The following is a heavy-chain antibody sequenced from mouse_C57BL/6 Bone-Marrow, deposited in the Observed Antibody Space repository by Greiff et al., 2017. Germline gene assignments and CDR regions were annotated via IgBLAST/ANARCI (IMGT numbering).Heavy chain of an antibody. CDR3: SRQVTTVLATKYFDV. V-gene: IGHV5-9*01. J-gene: IGHJ1*03. Sequence: EVKLVESGGGLVKPGGSLKLSCAASGFTFSSYTMSWVRQTPEKRLQWVAAISGGGGNNYYPDSVKGRVTISIDNDKNILYLQMSSLRSEDTALYYCSRQVTTVLATKYFDVWGTGTTVTVSS. D-gene: IGHD1-1*01. CDR2: ISGGGGNN. CDR1: GFTFSSYT.